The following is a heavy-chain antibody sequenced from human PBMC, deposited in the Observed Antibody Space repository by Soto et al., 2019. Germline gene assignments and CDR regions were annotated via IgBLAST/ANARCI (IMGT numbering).Heavy chain of an antibody. D-gene: IGHD3-10*01. CDR2: IIPIFGTA. J-gene: IGHJ6*02. CDR1: GGTFSSYA. CDR3: ARHTAKGVWENDYYYYYGMDV. Sequence: SVKVSCKASGGTFSSYAISWVRQAPGQGLEWMGGIIPIFGTANYAQKFQGRVTITADESTSTAYMELSSLRSEDTAVYYCARHTAKGVWENDYYYYYGMDVWGQGTTVTVSS. V-gene: IGHV1-69*13.